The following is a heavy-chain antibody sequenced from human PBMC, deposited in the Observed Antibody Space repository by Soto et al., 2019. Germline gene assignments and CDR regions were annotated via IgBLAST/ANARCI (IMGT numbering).Heavy chain of an antibody. CDR1: GSTFTGYY. CDR2: INPNSGGT. V-gene: IGHV1-2*04. Sequence: QVQLVQSGAEVKKHGASVKVSCKASGSTFTGYYMHWVRQAPGQGLEWMGWINPNSGGTNYAQKFQGWVTMTRDTSISTAYMELSRLRSDDTAVYYCARGGRSAAQYYYYYMDVWGKGTTVTVSS. D-gene: IGHD2-2*01. J-gene: IGHJ6*03. CDR3: ARGGRSAAQYYYYYMDV.